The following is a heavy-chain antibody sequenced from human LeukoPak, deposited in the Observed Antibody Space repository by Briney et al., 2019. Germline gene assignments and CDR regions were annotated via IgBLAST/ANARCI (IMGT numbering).Heavy chain of an antibody. D-gene: IGHD3-3*01. CDR1: GGSISSSSYY. Sequence: SETLSLTCTVSGGSISSSSYYWGWIRQPPGKGLEWIGSIYYSGSTYYNPSLKSRVTISVDTSKNQFSLKLSSVTAADTAVYYCARLAIRNYYMDVWGKGTTVTVSS. J-gene: IGHJ6*03. V-gene: IGHV4-39*01. CDR2: IYYSGST. CDR3: ARLAIRNYYMDV.